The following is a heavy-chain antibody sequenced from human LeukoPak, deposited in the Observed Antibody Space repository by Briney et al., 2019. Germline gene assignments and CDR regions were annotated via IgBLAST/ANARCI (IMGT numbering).Heavy chain of an antibody. CDR1: GGSISSGSYY. J-gene: IGHJ4*02. CDR3: ASIASVDY. V-gene: IGHV4-61*02. CDR2: INISGST. Sequence: SETLSLTCTVSGGSISSGSYYWSWIRQPAGKGLEWIGRINISGSTNYNPSLKSRVTMSVDTSKNQFSLELSPVTAADTAVYYCASIASVDYWGQGTLVTVSS. D-gene: IGHD2-15*01.